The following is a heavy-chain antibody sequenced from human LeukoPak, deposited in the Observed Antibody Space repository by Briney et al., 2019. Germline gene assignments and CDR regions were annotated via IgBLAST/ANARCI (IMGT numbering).Heavy chain of an antibody. D-gene: IGHD4-17*01. J-gene: IGHJ4*02. CDR3: ARGPSYGPNPYLTSFDY. V-gene: IGHV1-69*01. CDR2: IIPIFGTA. CDR1: GGTFSSYA. Sequence: SVKVSCKASGGTFSSYAISWVRQAPGQGLEWMGGIIPIFGTANYAQKFQGRVTITADESTSTAYMELSSLRSEDTAVYYCARGPSYGPNPYLTSFDYWGQGTLVTVSS.